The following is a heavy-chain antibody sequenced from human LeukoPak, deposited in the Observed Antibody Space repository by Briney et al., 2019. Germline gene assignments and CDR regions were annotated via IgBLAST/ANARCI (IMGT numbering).Heavy chain of an antibody. CDR3: ARDMVRGAAFDY. V-gene: IGHV3-21*01. CDR2: ISSSSSYI. D-gene: IGHD3-10*01. J-gene: IGHJ4*02. Sequence: GGSLRLSCAASGFTFSSYSTNWVRQAPGKGLEWVSSISSSSSYIYYADSVKGRFTISRDNAKNSLYLQMNSLRAEDTAVYYCARDMVRGAAFDYWGQGTLVTVSS. CDR1: GFTFSSYS.